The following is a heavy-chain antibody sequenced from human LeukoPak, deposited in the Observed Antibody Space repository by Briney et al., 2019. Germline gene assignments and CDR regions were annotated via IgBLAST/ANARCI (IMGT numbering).Heavy chain of an antibody. Sequence: PSETLSLTCTVSGGSISSYYWSWIRQPPGKGLEWIGEINHSGSTNYNPSLKSRVTISVDTSKNQFSLKLSSVTAADTAVYYCADGGYLGYWGQGTLVTVSS. CDR2: INHSGST. V-gene: IGHV4-34*01. CDR3: ADGGYLGY. J-gene: IGHJ4*02. D-gene: IGHD3-16*01. CDR1: GGSISSYY.